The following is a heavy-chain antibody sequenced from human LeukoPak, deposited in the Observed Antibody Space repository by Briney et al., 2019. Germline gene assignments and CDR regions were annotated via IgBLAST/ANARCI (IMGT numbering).Heavy chain of an antibody. Sequence: SETLSLTCAVYGGSFSGYYWSWIRQPPGKGLEWIGEINHSGSTNYNPSLKSRVTISVDTSKNQFSLKLSSVTAADTAVYYCARHRRRSLYYYDSSGYDYWGQGTLVTVSS. V-gene: IGHV4-34*01. D-gene: IGHD3-22*01. CDR2: INHSGST. J-gene: IGHJ4*02. CDR3: ARHRRRSLYYYDSSGYDY. CDR1: GGSFSGYY.